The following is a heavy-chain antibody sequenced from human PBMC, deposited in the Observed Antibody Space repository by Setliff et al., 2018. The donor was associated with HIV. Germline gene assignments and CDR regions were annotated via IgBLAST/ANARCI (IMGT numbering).Heavy chain of an antibody. CDR3: AKDYTPTFWEYNWFDL. J-gene: IGHJ5*02. D-gene: IGHD3-3*01. Sequence: PGGSLRLSCAASGFTFGDYYMSWIRQAPGKGLEWVSYISSSGNAIYYADSVKGRFTISRDNAKNSLYLQMNSLRAEETAVYYCAKDYTPTFWEYNWFDLWGQGTLVTVSS. CDR1: GFTFGDYY. CDR2: ISSSGNAI. V-gene: IGHV3-11*04.